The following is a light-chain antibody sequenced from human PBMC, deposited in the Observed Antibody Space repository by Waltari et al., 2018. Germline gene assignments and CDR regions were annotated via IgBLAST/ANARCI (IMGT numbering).Light chain of an antibody. CDR2: EDT. CDR1: ELPRKY. J-gene: IGLJ1*01. Sequence: SYELTQPPSVSVSPGQTARITCSGHELPRKYAYWFQQKSGQAPRLVIYEDTKRPPGIPGRFSGSSSGTVATLTITGAQVDDEADYYCYSSDSTGLRVFGGGTTVVVL. CDR3: YSSDSTGLRV. V-gene: IGLV3-10*01.